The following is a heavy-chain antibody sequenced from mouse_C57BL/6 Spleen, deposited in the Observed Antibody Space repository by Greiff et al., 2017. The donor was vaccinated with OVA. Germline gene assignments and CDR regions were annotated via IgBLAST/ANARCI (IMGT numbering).Heavy chain of an antibody. Sequence: VHVKQSGAELVRPGASVKLSCTASGFNIKDYYMHWVKQRPEQGLEWIGRIDPEDGDTEYAPKFQGKATMTADTSSNTAYLQLSSLTSEDTAIYYCTTKPYSEAMDYWGQGTSVTVSS. CDR2: IDPEDGDT. CDR1: GFNIKDYY. V-gene: IGHV14-1*01. CDR3: TTKPYSEAMDY. D-gene: IGHD2-4*01. J-gene: IGHJ4*01.